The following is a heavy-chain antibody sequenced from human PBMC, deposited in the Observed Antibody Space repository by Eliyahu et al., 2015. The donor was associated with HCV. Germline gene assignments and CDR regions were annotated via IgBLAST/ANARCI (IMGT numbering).Heavy chain of an antibody. D-gene: IGHD3-10*01. CDR1: GXPISSGGXY. CDR3: ARGRGWFGELLY. CDR2: IYYSGXT. Sequence: QVQLQESGPGLVKPSQTLSLXCTVXGXPISSGGXYWSWIRQHPGKGLEWIGYIYYSGXTYYNPSLKSRVTISVDTSKNQFSLKLSSVTAADTAVYYCARGRGWFGELLYWGQGTLVTVSS. J-gene: IGHJ4*02. V-gene: IGHV4-31*03.